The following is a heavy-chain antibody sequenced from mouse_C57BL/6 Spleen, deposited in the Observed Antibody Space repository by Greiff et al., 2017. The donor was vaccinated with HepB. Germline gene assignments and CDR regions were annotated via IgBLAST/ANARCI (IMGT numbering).Heavy chain of an antibody. V-gene: IGHV5-4*01. CDR2: ISDGGSYT. J-gene: IGHJ2*01. CDR3: AREGLAYYFDY. Sequence: EVQLQESGGGLVKPGGSLKLSCAASGFTFSSYAMSWVRQTPEKRLEWVATISDGGSYTYYPDNVKGRFTISRDNAKNNLYLQVSHLKSEDTAMYYCAREGLAYYFDYWGNGTTLTVSS. CDR1: GFTFSSYA. D-gene: IGHD3-3*01.